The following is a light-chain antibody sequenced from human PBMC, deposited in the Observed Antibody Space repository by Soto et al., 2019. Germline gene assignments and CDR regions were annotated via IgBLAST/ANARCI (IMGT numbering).Light chain of an antibody. CDR2: GAS. J-gene: IGKJ2*01. CDR1: QSVSTRY. Sequence: ESMLTQSPGTLSLSPGERATLSCRASQSVSTRYLAWYQQKPGQAPRLLIYGASIRAAGIPDRFSGSGSGTDFTLTISRLEPEDFAVDYCHQFPSPPLAFTFGQGTKLEL. CDR3: HQFPSPPLAFT. V-gene: IGKV3-20*01.